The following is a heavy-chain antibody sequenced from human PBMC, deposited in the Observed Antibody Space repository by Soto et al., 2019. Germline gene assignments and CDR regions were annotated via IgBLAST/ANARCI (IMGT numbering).Heavy chain of an antibody. J-gene: IGHJ5*02. Sequence: SETLSLTCTVSGGSISSYYWSWIRQPPGKGLEWIGYIYYSGSTNYNPSLKSRVTISVDTSKNQFSLKLSSVTAADTAVYYCARGEVEVVVPAATRFDPWGQGTLVTVPQ. V-gene: IGHV4-59*08. D-gene: IGHD2-2*01. CDR3: ARGEVEVVVPAATRFDP. CDR2: IYYSGST. CDR1: GGSISSYY.